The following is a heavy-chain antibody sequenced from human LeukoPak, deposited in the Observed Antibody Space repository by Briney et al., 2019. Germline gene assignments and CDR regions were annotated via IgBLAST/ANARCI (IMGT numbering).Heavy chain of an antibody. D-gene: IGHD2-2*01. CDR2: IYYSGST. J-gene: IGHJ5*02. CDR3: ARRGYCSSTSCYEYWFDP. Sequence: SETLSLTCTASGGSISSSSYYWGWICQPPGKGLEWIGIIYYSGSTYYNPSLKSRLTISVDTSKNQFSLKLSSVTATDTAVYYCARRGYCSSTSCYEYWFDPWGQGTLVTVSS. CDR1: GGSISSSSYY. V-gene: IGHV4-39*01.